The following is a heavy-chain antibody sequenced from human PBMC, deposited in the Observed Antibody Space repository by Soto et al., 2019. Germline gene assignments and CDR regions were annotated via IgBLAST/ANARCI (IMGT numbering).Heavy chain of an antibody. CDR3: AREGVA. D-gene: IGHD2-15*01. Sequence: QVQLVESGGGVVQPGRSLRLSCAASGFTFSSYAMHWVRQAPGKGLEWVAVISYDGSNKYYADSVKGRFTISRDNSKNTLYLQMNSLRAEDTAVYYCAREGVAWGKGTLVTVSS. CDR2: ISYDGSNK. V-gene: IGHV3-30-3*01. J-gene: IGHJ5*02. CDR1: GFTFSSYA.